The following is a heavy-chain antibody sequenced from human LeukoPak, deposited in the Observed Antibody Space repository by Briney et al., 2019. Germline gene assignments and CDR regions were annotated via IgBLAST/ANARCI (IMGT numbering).Heavy chain of an antibody. CDR1: GFTFSRYA. J-gene: IGHJ4*02. V-gene: IGHV3-23*01. D-gene: IGHD6-13*01. CDR3: AKGSVTAVVIFIDS. CDR2: ISGSGGST. Sequence: GGSLRLSCAASGFTFSRYAMDWVRQAPGKGLEWVSVISGSGGSTYYADSVKGRFTISRDNSKNTLFLQMNSLRAEDTAVYYCAKGSVTAVVIFIDSWGQGTLVTVSS.